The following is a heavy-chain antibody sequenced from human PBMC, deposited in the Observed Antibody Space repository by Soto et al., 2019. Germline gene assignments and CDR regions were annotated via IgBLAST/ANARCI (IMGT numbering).Heavy chain of an antibody. CDR3: ARDNSYDFWSGYYTLYYYMDV. CDR2: ISSSSSYI. CDR1: GFTFSSYS. V-gene: IGHV3-21*01. Sequence: GGSLRLSCAASGFTFSSYSMNWVRQAPGKGLEWVSSISSSSSYIYYADSVKGRFTISRDNAKNSLYLQMNSLRAEDTAVYYCARDNSYDFWSGYYTLYYYMDVWGKGTTVTVSS. D-gene: IGHD3-3*01. J-gene: IGHJ6*03.